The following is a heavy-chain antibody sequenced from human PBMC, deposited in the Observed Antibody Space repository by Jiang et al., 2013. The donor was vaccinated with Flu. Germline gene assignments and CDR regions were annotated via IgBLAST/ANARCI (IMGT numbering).Heavy chain of an antibody. CDR1: FTFSSYT. Sequence: FTFSSYTMNWVRQAPGKGLEWVSSLTSNSIFIYYADSVKGRFTISRDDAKNSLYLHMNSLRAEDTAVYYCATVGGRTYNYGSVVDDLTSMWDFDYWGRGTLVTVSS. CDR3: ATVGGRTYNYGSVVDDLTSMWDFDY. D-gene: IGHD3-10*01. V-gene: IGHV3-21*01. CDR2: LTSNSIFI. J-gene: IGHJ4*02.